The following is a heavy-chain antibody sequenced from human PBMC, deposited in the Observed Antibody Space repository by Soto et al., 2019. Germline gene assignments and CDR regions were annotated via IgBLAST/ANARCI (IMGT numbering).Heavy chain of an antibody. CDR1: GVGFSNYG. CDR2: ISASADST. CDR3: ATDPRGPDY. V-gene: IGHV3-23*01. Sequence: VHLLESGGGLVQPGGSLKLSCATSGVGFSNYGMSWVRQAPWKGLEWVSGISASADSTYYADPVKGRFTISGDNSKRTLYLQMNSLRAEDTAIYYCATDPRGPDYWGQGTQVTVS. J-gene: IGHJ4*02.